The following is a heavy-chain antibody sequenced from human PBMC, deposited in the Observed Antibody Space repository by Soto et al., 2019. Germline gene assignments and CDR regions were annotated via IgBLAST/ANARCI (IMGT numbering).Heavy chain of an antibody. CDR3: ARVRVPSSQCLMAPFDY. J-gene: IGHJ4*02. Sequence: QVQLVESGGGVVQPGRSLRVSCAASGFTFSIYAMHWVRQAPGTGLEWVAVISYDGTKTYYADSVKGRFTISRDKSKNAVYPQRNGPRAEDTAVYYCARVRVPSSQCLMAPFDYWGQGTLVTVSP. V-gene: IGHV3-30*03. CDR2: ISYDGTKT. D-gene: IGHD2-2*01. CDR1: GFTFSIYA.